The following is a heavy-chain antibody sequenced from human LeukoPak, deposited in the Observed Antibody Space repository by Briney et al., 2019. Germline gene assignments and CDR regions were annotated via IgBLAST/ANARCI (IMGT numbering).Heavy chain of an antibody. Sequence: GGSLRLSCAASGLTFSSYGIHWVRQAPGKGLEWVAVLSYDGSNKYYADSVKGRFTISRDNSKSTLYLQMNSLRAEDTAVYYCAKDWSSKFARYHYFGMDVWGQGTTVTVSS. D-gene: IGHD3-3*01. CDR2: LSYDGSNK. CDR1: GLTFSSYG. CDR3: AKDWSSKFARYHYFGMDV. V-gene: IGHV3-30*18. J-gene: IGHJ6*02.